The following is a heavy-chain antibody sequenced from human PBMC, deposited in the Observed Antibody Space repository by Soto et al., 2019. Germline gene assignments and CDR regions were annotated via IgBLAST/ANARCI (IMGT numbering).Heavy chain of an antibody. D-gene: IGHD5-12*01. CDR2: IKQDGSEK. V-gene: IGHV3-7*05. CDR1: GFTFSSYW. CDR3: ARMSGYEGQYSYLDY. Sequence: LRLSCAASGFTFSSYWMSWVRQAPGKGLEWVANIKQDGSEKYYVDSVKGRFTMSRDNAKNSLYLPMNSLSAEDTAVYYCARMSGYEGQYSYLDYWGQGTLVTVSS. J-gene: IGHJ4*02.